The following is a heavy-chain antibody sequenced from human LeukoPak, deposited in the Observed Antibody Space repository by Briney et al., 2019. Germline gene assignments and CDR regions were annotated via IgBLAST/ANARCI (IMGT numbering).Heavy chain of an antibody. Sequence: PGGSLRLSCAASGFTFSSYAMSWARQAPGKGLEWVSGFSGSGSSTYYADSVKGRFTISRDNSKNMLYLQMNSLRAEDTAVYYCAKDRRIAAVGPRRTINKWLDPWGQGTLVTVSS. CDR1: GFTFSSYA. V-gene: IGHV3-23*01. J-gene: IGHJ5*02. CDR3: AKDRRIAAVGPRRTINKWLDP. D-gene: IGHD6-13*01. CDR2: FSGSGSST.